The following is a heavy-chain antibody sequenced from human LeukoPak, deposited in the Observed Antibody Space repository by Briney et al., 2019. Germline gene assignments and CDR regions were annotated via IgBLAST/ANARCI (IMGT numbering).Heavy chain of an antibody. D-gene: IGHD3-16*01. CDR2: ISGSGATT. Sequence: GGSLRLSCEASGFPFSSYAMSWVRQAPGKGLEWVSVISGSGATTYYADSVKGRFTISRDNSKNTLYLQVDSLRAEDTAVYYCAKGLWGAYYYGMDVWGQGTTVTVSS. J-gene: IGHJ6*02. V-gene: IGHV3-23*01. CDR1: GFPFSSYA. CDR3: AKGLWGAYYYGMDV.